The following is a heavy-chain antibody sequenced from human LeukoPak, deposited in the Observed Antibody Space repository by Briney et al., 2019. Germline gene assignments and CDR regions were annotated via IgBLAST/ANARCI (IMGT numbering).Heavy chain of an antibody. V-gene: IGHV3-21*01. Sequence: GGSLRLSCAASGFTFSSYSMNWVRQAPGKGLEWVSSISSSSSYIYYADSVRGRFTISRDNAKNSLYLQMNSLRAEDTAVYYCARDGLAAATLHWCFDLWGRGTLVTVSS. CDR1: GFTFSSYS. J-gene: IGHJ2*01. D-gene: IGHD6-25*01. CDR3: ARDGLAAATLHWCFDL. CDR2: ISSSSSYI.